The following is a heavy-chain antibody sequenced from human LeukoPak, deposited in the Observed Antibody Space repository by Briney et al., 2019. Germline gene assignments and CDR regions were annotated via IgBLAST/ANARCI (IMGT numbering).Heavy chain of an antibody. J-gene: IGHJ4*02. CDR2: ISSSSSTI. V-gene: IGHV3-48*01. D-gene: IGHD3-3*01. CDR1: GFTFSSYS. Sequence: GGSLRLSCAASGFTFSSYSMNWVRQAPGKGLEWVSYISSSSSTIYYADSVKGRFTISRDNAKNSLYLQMNSLRAEDTAVYYCARDGGDYDFWSGYLDYWGQGTLVTVSS. CDR3: ARDGGDYDFWSGYLDY.